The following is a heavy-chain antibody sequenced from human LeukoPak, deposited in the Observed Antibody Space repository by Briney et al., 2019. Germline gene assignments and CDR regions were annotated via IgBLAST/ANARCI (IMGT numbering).Heavy chain of an antibody. CDR2: IIPIFGTA. Sequence: ASVKVSCKASGGTFSSYAISWVRQAPGQGLEWMGGIIPIFGTANYAQKFQGRITITADKSTSTAYMELSSPRSEDTAVYYCARGGSLDVVPAAIRKTHQFDYWGQGTLVTVSS. CDR1: GGTFSSYA. D-gene: IGHD2-2*02. CDR3: ARGGSLDVVPAAIRKTHQFDY. V-gene: IGHV1-69*06. J-gene: IGHJ4*02.